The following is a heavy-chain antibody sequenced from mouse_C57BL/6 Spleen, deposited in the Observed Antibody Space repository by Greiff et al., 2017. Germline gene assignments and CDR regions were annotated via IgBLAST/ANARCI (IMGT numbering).Heavy chain of an antibody. D-gene: IGHD1-2*01. CDR3: ATALYYAMDY. CDR1: GFTFTDYY. CDR2: VYPYNGGT. J-gene: IGHJ4*01. V-gene: IGHV1-36*01. Sequence: EVQLQQSGPVLVKPGPSVKLSCTASGFTFTDYYMHWVKQSHGKSLEWIGLVYPYNGGTRYNQKFKGKATLTVDTSSNTAYMELNSLTSEDSAVYYCATALYYAMDYWGQGTSLTVSS.